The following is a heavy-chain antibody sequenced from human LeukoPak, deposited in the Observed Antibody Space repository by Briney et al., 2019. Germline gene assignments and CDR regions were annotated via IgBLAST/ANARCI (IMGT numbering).Heavy chain of an antibody. V-gene: IGHV3-30*18. CDR3: AKDLSGGWSLDY. Sequence: PGRSLRLSCAASGFTFSSYGMHWVRQAPGKGLEWVAVISYDGSNKYYADSVKGRFTISRDNSKNTLYLQMNSLRAEDTAVYYCAKDLSGGWSLDYWGQGTLVTVSS. CDR2: ISYDGSNK. J-gene: IGHJ4*02. CDR1: GFTFSSYG. D-gene: IGHD6-19*01.